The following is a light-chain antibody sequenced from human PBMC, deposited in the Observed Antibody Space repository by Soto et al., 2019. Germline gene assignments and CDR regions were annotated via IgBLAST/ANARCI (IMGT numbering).Light chain of an antibody. CDR3: SSYTSSSTLLV. V-gene: IGLV2-14*01. Sequence: QSALTQPASVSGSPGQSITISCSGTSSDVGGYNFVSWYQHHPGKAPKLMIYEVSNRPSGVSNRFSGSKSVNTASLTISGVQDEDEADYYCSSYTSSSTLLVFGGGTKLTVL. J-gene: IGLJ2*01. CDR1: SSDVGGYNF. CDR2: EVS.